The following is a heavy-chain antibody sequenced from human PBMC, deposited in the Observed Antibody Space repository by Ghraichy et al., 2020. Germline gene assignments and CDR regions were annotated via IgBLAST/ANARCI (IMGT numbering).Heavy chain of an antibody. CDR2: NK. Sequence: NKYYADSVTGRFTISSDNSKNTLYLQMNSLRAEDTAVYYCVKDHYIVATEYYFDYWGQGSLVIVS. V-gene: IGHV3-30*02. CDR3: VKDHYIVATEYYFDY. J-gene: IGHJ4*02. D-gene: IGHD5-12*01.